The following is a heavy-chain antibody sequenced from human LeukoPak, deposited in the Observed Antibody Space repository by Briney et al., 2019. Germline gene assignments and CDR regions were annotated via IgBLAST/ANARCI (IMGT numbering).Heavy chain of an antibody. CDR1: GGSISSYY. Sequence: SETLSLTCTVSGGSISSYYWSWIRLPAGKGLEWIGRICSSGSTNYNPSLKSRLTMSLDTSKNQFSLKLSSVTAADTAVYYCARGGASGYYYYYMDVWGKGTTVTVSS. D-gene: IGHD6-19*01. CDR3: ARGGASGYYYYYMDV. J-gene: IGHJ6*03. V-gene: IGHV4-4*07. CDR2: ICSSGST.